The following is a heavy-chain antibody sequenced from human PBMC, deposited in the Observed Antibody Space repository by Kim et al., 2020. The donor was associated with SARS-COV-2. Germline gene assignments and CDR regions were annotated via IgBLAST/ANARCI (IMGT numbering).Heavy chain of an antibody. CDR1: GFTFSSYS. Sequence: GGSLRLSCAASGFTFSSYSMNWVRQAPGKGLEWVSYISSSSSTIYYADSVKGRFTISRDNAKNSLYLQMNSLRDEDTAVYYCAREGIVVVPADYYYGMDVWGQGTTVTVSS. J-gene: IGHJ6*02. V-gene: IGHV3-48*02. CDR2: ISSSSSTI. D-gene: IGHD2-2*01. CDR3: AREGIVVVPADYYYGMDV.